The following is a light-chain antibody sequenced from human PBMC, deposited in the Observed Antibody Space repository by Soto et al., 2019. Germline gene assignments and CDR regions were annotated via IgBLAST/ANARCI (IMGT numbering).Light chain of an antibody. V-gene: IGKV1-33*01. CDR3: QLYDNLLFT. CDR1: QDISNY. CDR2: DAS. Sequence: DIQMTQSPSSLSASVGDRVTITCQASQDISNYLNWYQQKPGKAPKLLIYDASNLETGVPSRFSGSGSGTDFTFTISILQPEDIATYYCQLYDNLLFTFGGGTKVEIK. J-gene: IGKJ4*01.